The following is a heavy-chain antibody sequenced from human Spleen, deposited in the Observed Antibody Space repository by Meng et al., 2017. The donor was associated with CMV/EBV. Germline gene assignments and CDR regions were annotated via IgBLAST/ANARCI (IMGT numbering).Heavy chain of an antibody. CDR1: GYTFTGYF. Sequence: ASVKVSCKASGYTFTGYFMHWVRQAPGQGPEWMGRTNPKSGGSNYAQQFQGRVTMTRDTSITTAYMELSRLRSEDTAVYYCVRGRIYSSSWYYFDSWGQGTLVTVSS. D-gene: IGHD6-13*01. CDR3: VRGRIYSSSWYYFDS. CDR2: TNPKSGGS. V-gene: IGHV1-2*06. J-gene: IGHJ4*02.